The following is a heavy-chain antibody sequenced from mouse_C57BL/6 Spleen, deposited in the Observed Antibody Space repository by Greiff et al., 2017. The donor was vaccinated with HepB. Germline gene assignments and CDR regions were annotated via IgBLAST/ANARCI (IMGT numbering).Heavy chain of an antibody. CDR2: IHPNSGST. CDR1: GYTFTSYW. CDR3: ARGATVDYAMDY. D-gene: IGHD1-1*01. J-gene: IGHJ4*01. Sequence: QVQLQQSGAELVKPGASVKLSCKASGYTFTSYWMHWVKQRPGQGLEWIGMIHPNSGSTNYNEKFKSKATLTVDKSSSTAYMQLSSLTSEDSAVYYCARGATVDYAMDYWGQGTSVTVSS. V-gene: IGHV1-64*01.